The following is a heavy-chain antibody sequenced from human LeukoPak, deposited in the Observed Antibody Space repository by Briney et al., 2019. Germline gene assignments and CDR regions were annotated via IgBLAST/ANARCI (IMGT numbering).Heavy chain of an antibody. Sequence: ASVKVSCKASGYTFSTYGISWVRQAPGQGLEWMGWIGAYNGNTNYAQKLQGRVTMTTDTSTSTAYMELRSLRSDDTAVYYCARYTSGRLNPGFYHYYMDVWGKGTSVTVSS. D-gene: IGHD6-19*01. CDR3: ARYTSGRLNPGFYHYYMDV. J-gene: IGHJ6*03. CDR2: IGAYNGNT. V-gene: IGHV1-18*01. CDR1: GYTFSTYG.